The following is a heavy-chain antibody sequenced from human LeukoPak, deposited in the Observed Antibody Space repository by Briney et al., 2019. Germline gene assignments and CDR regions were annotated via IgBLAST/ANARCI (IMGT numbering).Heavy chain of an antibody. D-gene: IGHD2-21*02. Sequence: ASVKVSCKASGYTFTSYGISWVRQAPGQGREWMGWISAYNGNTNYAQKLQGRVTMTTDTSTSTAYMELRSLRSDDTAVYYCARDAPGSLAYCGGDCSYWGQGTLVTVSS. CDR2: ISAYNGNT. V-gene: IGHV1-18*01. CDR1: GYTFTSYG. J-gene: IGHJ4*02. CDR3: ARDAPGSLAYCGGDCSY.